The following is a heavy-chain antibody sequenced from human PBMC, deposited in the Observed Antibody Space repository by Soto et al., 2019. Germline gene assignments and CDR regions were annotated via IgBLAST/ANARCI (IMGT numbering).Heavy chain of an antibody. Sequence: EVQLLESGGGLVKSGGSLRLSCVASGFTFSKYAMTWVRQAPGKGLEWVSSISSNGMTTDYTDSVKGRFTISRDNSRNTLSLQMDSLRGDDAALYYCAKDKYTDSVRRVWFFHFWGRGTLVTVSS. D-gene: IGHD3-16*01. CDR3: AKDKYTDSVRRVWFFHF. J-gene: IGHJ2*01. V-gene: IGHV3-23*01. CDR2: ISSNGMTT. CDR1: GFTFSKYA.